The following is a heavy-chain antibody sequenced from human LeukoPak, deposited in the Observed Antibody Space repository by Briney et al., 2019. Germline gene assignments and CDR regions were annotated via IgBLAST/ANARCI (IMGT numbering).Heavy chain of an antibody. Sequence: PGGSLRLSCAASGFTFSSYGMHWVRQAPGKGLEWVAVISYDGSNKYYADSVKGRFTISRDNSKNTLYLQMNSLRADDTAVYYCARESGSRAFDVWGQGTVVTVSS. CDR3: ARESGSRAFDV. V-gene: IGHV3-30*03. J-gene: IGHJ3*01. CDR1: GFTFSSYG. D-gene: IGHD2-15*01. CDR2: ISYDGSNK.